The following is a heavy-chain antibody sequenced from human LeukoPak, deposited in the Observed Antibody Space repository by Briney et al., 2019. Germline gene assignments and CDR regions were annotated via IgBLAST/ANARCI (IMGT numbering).Heavy chain of an antibody. CDR3: ARDTAGSGYYYGPEYFQH. Sequence: GGSLRLSCAASGFTFSSYSMYWVRQAPGKGLEWVSYISSSSSTIYYADSVKGRFTISRDNAKNSLYLQMNSLRAEDTAVYYCARDTAGSGYYYGPEYFQHWGQGTLVTVSS. CDR2: ISSSSSTI. CDR1: GFTFSSYS. J-gene: IGHJ1*01. V-gene: IGHV3-48*01. D-gene: IGHD3-22*01.